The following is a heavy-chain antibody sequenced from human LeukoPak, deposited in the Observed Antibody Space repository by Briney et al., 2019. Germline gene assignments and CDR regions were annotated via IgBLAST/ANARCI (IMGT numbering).Heavy chain of an antibody. CDR1: GLTASSSF. CDR2: IYPGGTT. D-gene: IGHD3-3*01. V-gene: IGHV3-66*02. J-gene: IGHJ3*02. CDR3: ARVLRSGNTGFAFDI. Sequence: GSLRLSCAASGLTASSSFMTWVRLASGKGLEWVAIIYPGGTTYSADSVKGRFTISRDDSKNTLSLQMNSLRPDDTAVYYCARVLRSGNTGFAFDIWGQGTMVTVSS.